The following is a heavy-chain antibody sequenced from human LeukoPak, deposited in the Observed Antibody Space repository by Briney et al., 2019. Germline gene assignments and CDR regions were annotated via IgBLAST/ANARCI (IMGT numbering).Heavy chain of an antibody. V-gene: IGHV1-2*06. Sequence: ASVKVSCKASGYTFTSYGISWVRQAPGQGLEWMGRINPNSGGTNYAQKFQGRVTMTRDTSISTAYMELSRLRSDDTAVYYCARADTAVYFDYWGQGTLVTVSS. CDR2: INPNSGGT. D-gene: IGHD5-18*01. CDR3: ARADTAVYFDY. J-gene: IGHJ4*02. CDR1: GYTFTSYG.